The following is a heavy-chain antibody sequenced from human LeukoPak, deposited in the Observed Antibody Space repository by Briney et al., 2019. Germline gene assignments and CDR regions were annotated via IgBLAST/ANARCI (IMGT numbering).Heavy chain of an antibody. CDR3: ARDLSRGVTTPFEY. Sequence: ASVKVSCKASGYSFTAYYMHWVRQAPGQGLEWMGWINPNSGGTNYAQKFQGRVTMTRDTSISTAYMELSRLRSDDTAVYYCARDLSRGVTTPFEYWGQGTLVTVFS. V-gene: IGHV1-2*02. CDR2: INPNSGGT. J-gene: IGHJ4*02. D-gene: IGHD4-17*01. CDR1: GYSFTAYY.